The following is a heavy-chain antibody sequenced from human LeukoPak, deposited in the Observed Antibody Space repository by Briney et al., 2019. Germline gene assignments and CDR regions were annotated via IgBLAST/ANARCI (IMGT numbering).Heavy chain of an antibody. D-gene: IGHD4-17*01. CDR2: IYSGGST. V-gene: IGHV3-53*01. Sequence: GGSLRLSCAASGFTVSSNYMNWVRQAPGKGLEWVSVIYSGGSTYYADSVKGRFTISRDNSKNTLYLQMNSLRAEDTAVYYCARGGTVTTSLYYYGMDVWGQGTTVTVSS. CDR3: ARGGTVTTSLYYYGMDV. CDR1: GFTVSSNY. J-gene: IGHJ6*02.